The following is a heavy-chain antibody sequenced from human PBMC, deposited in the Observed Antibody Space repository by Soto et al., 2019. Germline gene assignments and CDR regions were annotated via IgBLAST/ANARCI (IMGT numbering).Heavy chain of an antibody. D-gene: IGHD3-3*01. V-gene: IGHV3-23*01. CDR1: VFTFSSYA. CDR2: ISVSGGST. Sequence: GGSLRFSCAASVFTFSSYAMSLVRQAPGKGLECVSAISVSGGSTYDADSVKGRFTISRDNSKSTLYLQMNSLRAEYTAVYYCAKSGSLKVLGFLEWSEPGLNWFDTWAPGTLVTVSS. CDR3: AKSGSLKVLGFLEWSEPGLNWFDT. J-gene: IGHJ5*02.